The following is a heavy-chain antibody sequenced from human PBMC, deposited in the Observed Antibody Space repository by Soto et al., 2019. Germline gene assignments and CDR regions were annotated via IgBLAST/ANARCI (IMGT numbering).Heavy chain of an antibody. CDR1: GVSFSGYY. V-gene: IGHV4-34*01. CDR2: INHSGST. CDR3: ARLPFSSYYGMDV. D-gene: IGHD2-2*01. J-gene: IGHJ6*02. Sequence: PSETLSLTCAVYGVSFSGYYWSWIRQPPGKGLEWIGEINHSGSTNCNPSLKSRVTISVDTSKNHFSLKLSSVTAADTAVYYCARLPFSSYYGMDVWGQGTTVT.